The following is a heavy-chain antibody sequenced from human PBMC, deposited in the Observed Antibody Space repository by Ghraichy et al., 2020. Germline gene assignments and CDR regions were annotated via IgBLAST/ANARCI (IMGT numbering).Heavy chain of an antibody. CDR1: GFTFSSYA. CDR3: TRYDYNTNFDY. Sequence: GGSLRLSCAASGFTFSSYAMHWVRQAPGKGLEWVAVISFDGSNKYYADSVKGRFTISRDNSKNTLYLQMNSLRAEDTALYYCTRYDYNTNFDYWGQGTLVT. J-gene: IGHJ4*02. V-gene: IGHV3-30*04. CDR2: ISFDGSNK. D-gene: IGHD5-24*01.